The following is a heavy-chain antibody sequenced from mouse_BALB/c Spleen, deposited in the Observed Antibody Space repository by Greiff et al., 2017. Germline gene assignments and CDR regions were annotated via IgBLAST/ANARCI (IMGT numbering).Heavy chain of an antibody. V-gene: IGHV1S56*01. Sequence: QVQLKQSGPELVKPGASVRISCKASGYTFTSYYIHWVKQRPGQGLEWIGWIYPGNVNTKYNEKFKGKATLTADKSSSTAYMQLSSLTSEDSAVYFCAREGDYYGSSYAWFAYWGQGTLVTVSA. J-gene: IGHJ3*01. D-gene: IGHD1-1*01. CDR2: IYPGNVNT. CDR3: AREGDYYGSSYAWFAY. CDR1: GYTFTSYY.